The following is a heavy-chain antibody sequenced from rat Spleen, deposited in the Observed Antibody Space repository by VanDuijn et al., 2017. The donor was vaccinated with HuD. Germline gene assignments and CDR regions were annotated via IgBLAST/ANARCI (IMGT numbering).Heavy chain of an antibody. V-gene: IGHV5-31*01. CDR2: FSFDGSGT. CDR3: TRDGTFYVMDA. CDR1: GFTFNNYW. Sequence: EVQLVESGGGLVQPGRSLKLSCVASGFTFNNYWMTWIRQAPTKGLEWVATFSFDGSGTYYRDSVQGRFTISRDNAKSTLYLQMDSLRSEDTATYYCTRDGTFYVMDAWGEGASVTVSS. J-gene: IGHJ4*01.